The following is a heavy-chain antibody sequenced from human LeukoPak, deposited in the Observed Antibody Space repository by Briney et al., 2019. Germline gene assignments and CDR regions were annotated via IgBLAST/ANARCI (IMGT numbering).Heavy chain of an antibody. CDR2: INPYNGNT. Sequence: GASVKVSCKTSGYTFNSYGISWVRQAPGQGLAWMGWINPYNGNTNYAQNLQGRVTMTTDTSTSTAYMELRSLRSDDTAVYYCARDRDANIVATASHFDYWGQGTLVTVSS. V-gene: IGHV1-18*01. D-gene: IGHD5-12*01. CDR3: ARDRDANIVATASHFDY. J-gene: IGHJ4*02. CDR1: GYTFNSYG.